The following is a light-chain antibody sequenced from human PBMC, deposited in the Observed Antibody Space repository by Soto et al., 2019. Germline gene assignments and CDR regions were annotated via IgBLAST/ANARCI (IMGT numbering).Light chain of an antibody. CDR2: KAS. CDR1: QSISRG. V-gene: IGKV1-5*03. J-gene: IGKJ5*01. Sequence: DIQMTQSPSTLSGSVGDRVTITCRASQSISRGLAWYQQKPGKAPKLLIYKASSLESGVPSRFSGSGSGTEFTLTISSLQPDDFATYYCQQYNSHRRTFGQGTRLEIK. CDR3: QQYNSHRRT.